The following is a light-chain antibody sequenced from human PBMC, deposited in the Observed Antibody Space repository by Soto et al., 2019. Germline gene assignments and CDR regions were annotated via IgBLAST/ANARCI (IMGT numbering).Light chain of an antibody. CDR2: EGS. CDR3: CSYASSSTPVI. V-gene: IGLV2-23*01. CDR1: SSDVGSYNL. Sequence: QSALTQPASVSGSLGQSSTISCTGASSDVGSYNLVSWYQQYPGKAPKLIIYEGSKRPSGVSNRFSGSKSGNTASLTISGLQAEDEADYYCCSYASSSTPVIFGGGTKLTVL. J-gene: IGLJ2*01.